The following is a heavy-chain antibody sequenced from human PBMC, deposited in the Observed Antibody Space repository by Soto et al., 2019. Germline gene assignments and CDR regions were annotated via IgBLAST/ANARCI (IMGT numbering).Heavy chain of an antibody. V-gene: IGHV3-30*03. CDR3: ASTVYTTMVTWALGN. D-gene: IGHD5-18*01. J-gene: IGHJ1*01. Sequence: QVQLVESGGGVVQPGRSLRLSCAAPSFIFISYGMHWVRQAPGKGLEWLAVTSYDGNNKYYGDSVMGRFTISRDESKNTLYLQMNSLRPEDTAVYYCASTVYTTMVTWALGNWCQGTLVTVSS. CDR1: SFIFISYG. CDR2: TSYDGNNK.